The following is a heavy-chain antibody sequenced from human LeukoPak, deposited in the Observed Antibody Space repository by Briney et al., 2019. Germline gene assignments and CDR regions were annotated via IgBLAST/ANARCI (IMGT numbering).Heavy chain of an antibody. CDR2: IYSGGDT. CDR1: GFTVSSNH. Sequence: QPGGSLRLSCAVSGFTVSSNHMSWVRQAPGKGLEWVSVIYSGGDTNYADSVKGRFTISRDNSKNTLNLQMNSLRAEDTAVYYCAKSAYGDSSGYYDYWGQGTLVTVSS. D-gene: IGHD3-22*01. J-gene: IGHJ4*02. V-gene: IGHV3-66*01. CDR3: AKSAYGDSSGYYDY.